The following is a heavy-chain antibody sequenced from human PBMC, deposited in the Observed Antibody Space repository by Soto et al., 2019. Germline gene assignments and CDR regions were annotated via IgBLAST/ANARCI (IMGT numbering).Heavy chain of an antibody. CDR3: ARYPYYYDSSGYKYFQH. Sequence: ASVKVSCKASGYTFTSYGISWVRQAPGQGLELIGWISAYSGGTNYAQKFQGWVTMTRDTSISTAYMELSRLRSDDTAVYYCARYPYYYDSSGYKYFQHWGQGTLVTVSS. CDR1: GYTFTSYG. CDR2: ISAYSGGT. J-gene: IGHJ1*01. V-gene: IGHV1-2*04. D-gene: IGHD3-22*01.